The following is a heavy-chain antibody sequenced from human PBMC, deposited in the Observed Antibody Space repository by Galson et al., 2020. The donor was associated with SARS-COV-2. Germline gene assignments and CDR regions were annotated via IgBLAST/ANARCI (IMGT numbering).Heavy chain of an antibody. V-gene: IGHV4-59*01. CDR1: GGTISSYY. D-gene: IGHD1-26*01. J-gene: IGHJ6*02. CDR3: ASCRFYFRHYYCLGV. CDR2: INYSGST. Sequence: TSETLSLSCTASGGTISSYYGSWIRQPPGKGLEWMGYINYSGSTNYNASLTSRVTISIDTSKNQFSLRLSYVTAADTAVYYCASCRFYFRHYYCLGVWGQGTTVTVSS.